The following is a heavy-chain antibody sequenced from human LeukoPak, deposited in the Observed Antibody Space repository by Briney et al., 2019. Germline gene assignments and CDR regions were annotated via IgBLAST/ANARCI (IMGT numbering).Heavy chain of an antibody. J-gene: IGHJ4*02. Sequence: PGGSLRLSCAASGFIFSSYGMHWVRQAPGKGLEWVAVIWYDGSNMYYGDSVKGRFTISRDNSKNTLYLQMNSLRAEDTAVYYCASDRYSGSPDYWGQGTVVTVSS. CDR1: GFIFSSYG. CDR2: IWYDGSNM. V-gene: IGHV3-33*01. CDR3: ASDRYSGSPDY. D-gene: IGHD1-26*01.